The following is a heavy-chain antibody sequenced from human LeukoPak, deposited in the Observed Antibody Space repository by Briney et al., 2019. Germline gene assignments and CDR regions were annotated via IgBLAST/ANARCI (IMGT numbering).Heavy chain of an antibody. V-gene: IGHV1-69*04. CDR3: ARGPHERSGYPDD. D-gene: IGHD3-22*01. J-gene: IGHJ4*02. Sequence: SVKVSCKASGGTFSSYAISWVRQAPGQGLEWMGRIIPILGIANYAQKFQGRVTLTTDTSTSTAYMELRSLRSDDTAVYYCARGPHERSGYPDDWGQGTLVTVSS. CDR2: IIPILGIA. CDR1: GGTFSSYA.